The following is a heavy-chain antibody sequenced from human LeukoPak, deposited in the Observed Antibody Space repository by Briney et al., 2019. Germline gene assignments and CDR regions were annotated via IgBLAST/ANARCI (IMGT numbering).Heavy chain of an antibody. CDR3: AREGRRYCSSTSCYTAYYYYMDV. V-gene: IGHV3-9*01. D-gene: IGHD2-2*02. CDR1: GFTFDGYA. CDR2: ISWNSGSI. J-gene: IGHJ6*03. Sequence: GGSLRLSCAASGFTFDGYAMHWVRQAPGKGLEWVSGISWNSGSIGYADSVKGRFTISRDNAKNSLYLQMNSLRAEDTAVYYCAREGRRYCSSTSCYTAYYYYMDVWGKGTTVTVS.